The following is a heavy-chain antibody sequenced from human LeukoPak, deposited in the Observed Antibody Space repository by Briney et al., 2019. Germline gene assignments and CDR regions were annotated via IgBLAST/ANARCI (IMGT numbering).Heavy chain of an antibody. CDR2: IYPGDSDT. V-gene: IGHV5-51*01. Sequence: GGSLKISCRGSGYRFTTYWIGWVRQMPGKGLGWMGIIYPGDSDTRYTPSFQGQVTMSADKSINTAYLQWSSLKASDTAMYYCARRQGCSSTSCPPDYWGQGTLVTVSP. CDR1: GYRFTTYW. D-gene: IGHD2-2*01. J-gene: IGHJ4*02. CDR3: ARRQGCSSTSCPPDY.